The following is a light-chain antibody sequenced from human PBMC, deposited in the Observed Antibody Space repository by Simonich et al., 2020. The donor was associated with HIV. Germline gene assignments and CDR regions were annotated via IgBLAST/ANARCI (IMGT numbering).Light chain of an antibody. CDR2: WAS. V-gene: IGKV4-1*01. Sequence: DFVRTQFPDSLAVSRGERGTMNCKASASVLYSSNNKNYLTWYQQKPGQPPKLFIYWASTPESGVPDPFSGNGSGSEFTLTICIMQAENVAVYYWQQYNTWVSIAFGQGTRLEMK. CDR3: QQYNTWVSIA. CDR1: ASVLYSSNNKNY. J-gene: IGKJ5*01.